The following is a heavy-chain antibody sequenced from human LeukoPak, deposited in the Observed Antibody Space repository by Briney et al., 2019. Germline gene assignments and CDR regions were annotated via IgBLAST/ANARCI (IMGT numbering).Heavy chain of an antibody. D-gene: IGHD1-26*01. CDR1: GYTFTIYG. CDR3: ARDSGSYLRGWYFDL. CDR2: INPSSGGT. Sequence: GASVKVSCKASGYTFTIYGINWVRQAPGQGLEWMGWINPSSGGTNYAQKFQGRVTMTRDMSISTAYMDLSRLRPDDTAVYYCARDSGSYLRGWYFDLWGRGTLVTVSS. J-gene: IGHJ2*01. V-gene: IGHV1-2*02.